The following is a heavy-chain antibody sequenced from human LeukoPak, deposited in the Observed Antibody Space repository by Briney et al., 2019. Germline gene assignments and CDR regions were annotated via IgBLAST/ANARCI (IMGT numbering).Heavy chain of an antibody. CDR2: IYYSGST. CDR3: ARRETSSAVSGYFDL. CDR1: GDSITGFY. D-gene: IGHD6-19*01. J-gene: IGHJ2*01. Sequence: PSETLSLTCTVSGDSITGFYWNWIRQPPGKGLEWIGYIYYSGSTNYNPSLKSRVTISVDTSKNQFSLKLSSVTAADTAVYYCARRETSSAVSGYFDLWGRGTLVTVSS. V-gene: IGHV4-59*01.